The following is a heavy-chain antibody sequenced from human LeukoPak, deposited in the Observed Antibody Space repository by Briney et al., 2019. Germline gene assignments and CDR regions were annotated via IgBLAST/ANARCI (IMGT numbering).Heavy chain of an antibody. D-gene: IGHD4-11*01. V-gene: IGHV3-23*01. CDR3: AKGLQSYYYYGMDV. CDR1: GFTCRSYA. Sequence: GGSLRLFCAASGFTCRSYAMNWVRKAPGKGLEWVSAVSGSGGSTYYADSVKGRFTISRDNSKNTLYLQMNSLRDEDTAVYYCAKGLQSYYYYGMDVWGQGTTVTVSS. J-gene: IGHJ6*02. CDR2: VSGSGGST.